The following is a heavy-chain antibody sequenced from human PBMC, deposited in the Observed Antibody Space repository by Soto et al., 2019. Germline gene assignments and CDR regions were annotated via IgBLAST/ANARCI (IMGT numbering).Heavy chain of an antibody. Sequence: GGSLRLSCAGSGFTFSRYAMNWVRQAPGKGLEWVSIISSRGDRTSYAESVKGRFTISRDDSKNTLFLHMNSLGAEDTAVYYCAKDTGYSYGFQPNALDVWGQGTTVTVSS. D-gene: IGHD5-18*01. CDR2: ISSRGDRT. CDR1: GFTFSRYA. CDR3: AKDTGYSYGFQPNALDV. V-gene: IGHV3-23*01. J-gene: IGHJ6*02.